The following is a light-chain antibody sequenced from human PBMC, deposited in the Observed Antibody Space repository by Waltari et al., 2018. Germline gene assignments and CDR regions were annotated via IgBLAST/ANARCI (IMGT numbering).Light chain of an antibody. Sequence: QSALTQPASVSGSPGQSIPISCTGTSRDVGSYNSASWYQHHPGKAPKLMLFDVSNRPSVVSNRFSGSKSGNTASLTISGLQAEDEATYYCSSYTSDSTLIFGGGTKLTVL. CDR3: SSYTSDSTLI. CDR1: SRDVGSYNS. J-gene: IGLJ2*01. CDR2: DVS. V-gene: IGLV2-14*03.